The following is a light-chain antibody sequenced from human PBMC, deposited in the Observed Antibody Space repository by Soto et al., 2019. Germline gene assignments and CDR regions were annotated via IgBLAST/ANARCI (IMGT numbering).Light chain of an antibody. Sequence: DIVMTQSPDSLAVSLGERATINCKSSQTILYSSNGQNYLTWYQQKPGQPPKMLIYWASTRESGVPDRFSGSGSGTDFTLTISSLQAEDVAVYYCQQYYTSPLTFGQGTKVEI. V-gene: IGKV4-1*01. CDR1: QTILYSSNGQNY. CDR2: WAS. CDR3: QQYYTSPLT. J-gene: IGKJ1*01.